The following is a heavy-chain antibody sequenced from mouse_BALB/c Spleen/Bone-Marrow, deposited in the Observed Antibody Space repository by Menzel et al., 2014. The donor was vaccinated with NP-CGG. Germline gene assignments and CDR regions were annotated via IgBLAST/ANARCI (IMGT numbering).Heavy chain of an antibody. CDR2: IYPGDGDT. D-gene: IGHD2-4*01. Sequence: QVQLQQPGAEVMRPGSSVNISCKASGYAFSNYGMNWVKQRPGQGLEWIGQIYPGDGDTNYNGKFKGRVTLTADKSSSTAYTQLSSPTSEDSAVYFCASVYDYGRGYAMDYWGQGTSVTVSS. CDR3: ASVYDYGRGYAMDY. CDR1: GYAFSNYG. V-gene: IGHV1-80*01. J-gene: IGHJ4*01.